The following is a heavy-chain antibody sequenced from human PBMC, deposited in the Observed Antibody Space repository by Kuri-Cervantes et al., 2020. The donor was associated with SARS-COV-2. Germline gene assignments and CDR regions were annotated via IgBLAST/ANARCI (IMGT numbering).Heavy chain of an antibody. V-gene: IGHV4-34*01. J-gene: IGHJ6*02. CDR3: ARGTSGRDDFWSGYYVGYHYYYGMDV. Sequence: GSLRLSCAVYGGSFSGYYWSWIRQPPGKGLGWIGEINHSGSTNYNPSLKSRVTISVDTSKNQFSLKLSSVTAADTAVYYCARGTSGRDDFWSGYYVGYHYYYGMDVWGQGTTVTVSS. CDR2: INHSGST. D-gene: IGHD3-3*01. CDR1: GGSFSGYY.